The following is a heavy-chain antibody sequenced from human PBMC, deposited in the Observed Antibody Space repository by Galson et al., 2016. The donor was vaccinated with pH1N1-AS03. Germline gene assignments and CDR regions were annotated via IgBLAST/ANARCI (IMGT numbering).Heavy chain of an antibody. Sequence: QSGAEVKKPGESLKISCKGSGDSFNTYWIGWVRQMPGKGLEWMGIIYPGDSDTRYSPSFQGHVTISADASISTAYLQWSSLKASDTAIYYCARRGHCTGISCYDLDSWGQGTMVTVFS. D-gene: IGHD2-2*01. J-gene: IGHJ4*02. CDR2: IYPGDSDT. CDR1: GDSFNTYW. CDR3: ARRGHCTGISCYDLDS. V-gene: IGHV5-51*03.